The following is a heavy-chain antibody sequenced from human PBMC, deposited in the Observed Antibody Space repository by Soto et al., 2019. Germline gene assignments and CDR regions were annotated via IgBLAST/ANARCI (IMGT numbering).Heavy chain of an antibody. D-gene: IGHD3-3*01. CDR2: INHSGST. Sequence: PSGTLSLTCAGYGGTFCGYYLGWTRQPPRKGLEWIGEINHSGSTNYNPSLKSRVTISVDTSKNQFSLKLSSVTAADTAVYYCARGLRFLEWLTTDAFDIWGQGTMVTVSS. CDR1: GGTFCGYY. CDR3: ARGLRFLEWLTTDAFDI. V-gene: IGHV4-34*01. J-gene: IGHJ3*02.